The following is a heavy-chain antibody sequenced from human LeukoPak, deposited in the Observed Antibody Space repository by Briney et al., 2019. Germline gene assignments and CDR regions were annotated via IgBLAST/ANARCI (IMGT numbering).Heavy chain of an antibody. Sequence: PSETLSLTCTVSGDSINSGSYYWGWIRQPPGEGLEWIGSIYYSGDTYYNPSLESRVTISVDTSKNQFSLNLRSVTAADTALYYCARVLWFGESKKGYSYYMDVWGQGTLVTVSS. CDR1: GDSINSGSYY. V-gene: IGHV4-39*01. CDR3: ARVLWFGESKKGYSYYMDV. D-gene: IGHD3-10*01. CDR2: IYYSGDT. J-gene: IGHJ6*03.